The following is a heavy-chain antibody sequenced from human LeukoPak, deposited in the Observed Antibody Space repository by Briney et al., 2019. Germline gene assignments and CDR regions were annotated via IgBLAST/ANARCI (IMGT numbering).Heavy chain of an antibody. Sequence: GGSLRLSCAASGFTFSDYYMSWIRQAPGKGLEWVSYITSTSSYTNYADSVKSRFTISRDNAKNSLYLQMNSLRAEDTAVYYCATLSSAYDYFDYWGQGTLVSVSS. CDR2: ITSTSSYT. D-gene: IGHD5-12*01. J-gene: IGHJ4*02. CDR1: GFTFSDYY. V-gene: IGHV3-11*03. CDR3: ATLSSAYDYFDY.